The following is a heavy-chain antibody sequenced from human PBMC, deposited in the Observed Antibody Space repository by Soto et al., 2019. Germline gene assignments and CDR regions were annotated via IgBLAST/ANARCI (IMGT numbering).Heavy chain of an antibody. J-gene: IGHJ4*02. V-gene: IGHV4-34*01. CDR2: INHSGST. D-gene: IGHD6-6*01. CDR3: ARGGIAARPFDY. CDR1: GGSFSGYY. Sequence: QGQLHQWGAGLLKPSETLSLTCAVYGGSFSGYYCIWIRQPPGKGLEWIGEINHSGSTNYNPSLKSRVTISVDTSKNQFSLKLSSVTAADTAVYYCARGGIAARPFDYWGQGTLVTFSS.